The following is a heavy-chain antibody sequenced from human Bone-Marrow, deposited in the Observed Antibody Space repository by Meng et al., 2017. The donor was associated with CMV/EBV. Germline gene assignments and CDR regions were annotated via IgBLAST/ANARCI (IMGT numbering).Heavy chain of an antibody. J-gene: IGHJ6*02. V-gene: IGHV3-30*02. Sequence: GESLKISCAASGFTFSSYGMHWVRQAPGKGLEWVAFIRYDGSNKYYADSVKGRFTISRDNSKNTLYLQMNSLRAEDTAVYYCAKDMSSGWYNYYYYGMDVWGQGTTATVSS. CDR1: GFTFSSYG. D-gene: IGHD6-19*01. CDR3: AKDMSSGWYNYYYYGMDV. CDR2: IRYDGSNK.